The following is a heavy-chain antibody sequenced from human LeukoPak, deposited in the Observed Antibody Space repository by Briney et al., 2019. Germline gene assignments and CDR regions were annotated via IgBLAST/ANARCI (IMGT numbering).Heavy chain of an antibody. J-gene: IGHJ5*02. D-gene: IGHD2-2*01. V-gene: IGHV4-31*03. CDR3: AREVEVDCSSTSCYLGFDP. Sequence: KPSETLSLTCTVSGGSISSGVYYWSWIRQHPGKGLEWIGYIHYSGSTYYNPSHKSRVTISVDTSKNQFSLKLSSVTAADTAVYYCAREVEVDCSSTSCYLGFDPWGQGTLVTVSS. CDR2: IHYSGST. CDR1: GGSISSGVYY.